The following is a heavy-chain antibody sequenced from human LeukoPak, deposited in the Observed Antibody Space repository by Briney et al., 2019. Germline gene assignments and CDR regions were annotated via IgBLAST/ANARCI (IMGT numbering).Heavy chain of an antibody. Sequence: ASVKVSCKASGYTFTGYYMHWVRQAPGQGLEWMGWINPNSGGTNYAQKFQGRVTMTRDTSISTVYMEMSRLRSDDTAVYYCARGNYYDSSGYLFDYWGQGTLVTVSS. CDR2: INPNSGGT. D-gene: IGHD3-22*01. J-gene: IGHJ4*02. V-gene: IGHV1-2*02. CDR1: GYTFTGYY. CDR3: ARGNYYDSSGYLFDY.